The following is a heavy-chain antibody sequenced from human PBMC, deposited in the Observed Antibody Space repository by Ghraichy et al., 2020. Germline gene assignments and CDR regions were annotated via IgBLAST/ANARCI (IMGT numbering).Heavy chain of an antibody. CDR3: ARDGGIAAADTKAPPNYYYYGMDV. V-gene: IGHV3-33*01. D-gene: IGHD6-13*01. J-gene: IGHJ6*02. CDR2: IWYDGSNK. CDR1: GFTFSSYG. Sequence: GGSLRLSCAASGFTFSSYGMHWVRQAPGKGLEWVAVIWYDGSNKYYADSVKGRFTISRDNSKNTLYLQMNSLRAEDTAVYYCARDGGIAAADTKAPPNYYYYGMDVWGQGTTVTVSS.